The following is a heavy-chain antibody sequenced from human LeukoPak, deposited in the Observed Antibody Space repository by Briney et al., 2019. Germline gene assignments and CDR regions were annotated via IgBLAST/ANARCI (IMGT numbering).Heavy chain of an antibody. CDR2: ISSSGSSI. Sequence: GGSLRLSCAASGFTFSSYEMNWVRQAPGKGLEWVSYISSSGSSIHYADSGKGRFTISRDNAKNSLYPQMNSLRAEDTAVYHCARQISRYCSGGSCYSGWEFYFDYWGQGTPVTVSS. CDR1: GFTFSSYE. V-gene: IGHV3-48*03. D-gene: IGHD2-15*01. CDR3: ARQISRYCSGGSCYSGWEFYFDY. J-gene: IGHJ4*02.